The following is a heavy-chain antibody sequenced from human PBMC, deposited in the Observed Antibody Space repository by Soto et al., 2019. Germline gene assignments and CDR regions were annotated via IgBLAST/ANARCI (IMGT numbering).Heavy chain of an antibody. CDR3: ARECVWAGSTNCLSVY. CDR2: ISGSGSSI. J-gene: IGHJ4*02. D-gene: IGHD2-2*01. V-gene: IGHV3-11*01. Sequence: GGSLRLSCAASGFTFSDYYMSWIRQAPGKGLEWVSYISGSGSSIYYADSVKGRFTISRDNAKNSLYLQMSSLRAEDTAVYYCARECVWAGSTNCLSVYWGQGTLVTVSS. CDR1: GFTFSDYY.